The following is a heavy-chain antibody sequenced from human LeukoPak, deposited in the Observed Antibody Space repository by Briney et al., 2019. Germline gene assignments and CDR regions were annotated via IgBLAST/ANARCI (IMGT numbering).Heavy chain of an antibody. Sequence: SETLSLTCTVSGGSISSSSYYWGWIRQPPGKGLEWIGNIYYSGSTYYNPSLKSRVTISVDTSKNQFSLKLSSVTAADTAVYYCARDGYQPIDCWGQGTLVTVSS. J-gene: IGHJ4*02. CDR2: IYYSGST. CDR3: ARDGYQPIDC. CDR1: GGSISSSSYY. V-gene: IGHV4-39*07. D-gene: IGHD6-13*01.